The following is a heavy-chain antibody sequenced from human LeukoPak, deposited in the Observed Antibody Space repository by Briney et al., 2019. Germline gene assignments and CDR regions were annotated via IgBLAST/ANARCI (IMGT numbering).Heavy chain of an antibody. D-gene: IGHD1-1*01. CDR3: ARITFKYLEAAYIDD. Sequence: GASLKVSCKASGYTFTGYYMHWVRQAPGQGLEWMGWINPNSGGTNYAQKFQGRVTLTRDTSISTAYMELSSLRSDDTAVYYCARITFKYLEAAYIDDWGQGTLVTVSS. CDR2: INPNSGGT. V-gene: IGHV1-2*02. CDR1: GYTFTGYY. J-gene: IGHJ4*02.